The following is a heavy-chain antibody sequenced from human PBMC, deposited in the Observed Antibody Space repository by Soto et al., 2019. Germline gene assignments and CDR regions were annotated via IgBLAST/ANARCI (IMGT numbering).Heavy chain of an antibody. CDR3: ARDRYGDYERRAFDI. V-gene: IGHV3-7*01. J-gene: IGHJ3*02. CDR1: GFTFSSYW. D-gene: IGHD4-17*01. Sequence: GGSLRLSCAAPGFTFSSYWMSWVRQAPGKGLEWVANIKQDGSEKYYVDSVKGRFTISRDNAKNSLYLQMNSLRAEDTAVYYCARDRYGDYERRAFDIWGQGTMVTVSS. CDR2: IKQDGSEK.